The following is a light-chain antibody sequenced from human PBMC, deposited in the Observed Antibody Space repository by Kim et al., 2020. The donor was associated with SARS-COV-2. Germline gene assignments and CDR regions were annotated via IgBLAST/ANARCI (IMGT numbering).Light chain of an antibody. CDR3: LLYYGGTWV. CDR2: TTS. Sequence: PGGTVTLTCASSTGAVTSGYYPNWFQQRPGQAPRALIYTTSDKYSWTPARFSGSLLGGKAALTLSGVQPEDEAEYYCLLYYGGTWVFGGGTQLTVL. V-gene: IGLV7-43*01. CDR1: TGAVTSGYY. J-gene: IGLJ3*02.